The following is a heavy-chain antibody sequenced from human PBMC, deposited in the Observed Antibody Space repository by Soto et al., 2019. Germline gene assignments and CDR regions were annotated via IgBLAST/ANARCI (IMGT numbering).Heavy chain of an antibody. Sequence: SENLSLTCTVSGGSISSGNYYWSWIRQPPGKGLEWIGFISYSGSTYYSLSLKSRVTISVDTSKNQFSLNLSFVTAADTAVYYCATMGTPATGLYYFDYWGQGTLVTVSS. CDR1: GGSISSGNYY. CDR2: ISYSGST. CDR3: ATMGTPATGLYYFDY. V-gene: IGHV4-30-4*01. J-gene: IGHJ4*02. D-gene: IGHD5-18*01.